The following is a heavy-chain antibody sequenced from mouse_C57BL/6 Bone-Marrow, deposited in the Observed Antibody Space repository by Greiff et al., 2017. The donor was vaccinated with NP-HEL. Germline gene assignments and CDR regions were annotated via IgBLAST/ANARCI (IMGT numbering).Heavy chain of an antibody. V-gene: IGHV5-9*01. J-gene: IGHJ2*01. CDR2: ISGGGGNT. CDR3: AREPPWYFDY. Sequence: EVQLVESGGGLVKPGGSLKLSCAASGFTFSGYPMSWVRQTPEKRLEWVATISGGGGNTYYPDSVKGRFTISRDNAKNTLYLQMSSLRSEDTALYYCAREPPWYFDYWGQGTTLTVSS. CDR1: GFTFSGYP.